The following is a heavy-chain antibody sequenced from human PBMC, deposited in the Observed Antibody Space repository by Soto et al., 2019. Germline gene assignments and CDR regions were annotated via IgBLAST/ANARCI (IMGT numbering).Heavy chain of an antibody. CDR1: GFPFRYYA. J-gene: IGHJ4*02. CDR2: ISGSGDRA. V-gene: IGHV3-23*01. CDR3: GKERRGSGWSVCNF. D-gene: IGHD6-19*01. Sequence: GVTLRLSCAPSGFPFRYYAMNWVRQAPGKGLEWVSDISGSGDRARYADSVKGRFTISRDNSRDTLYLQMNRLRVDDTAVYYWGKERRGSGWSVCNFWGQGILVNVSS.